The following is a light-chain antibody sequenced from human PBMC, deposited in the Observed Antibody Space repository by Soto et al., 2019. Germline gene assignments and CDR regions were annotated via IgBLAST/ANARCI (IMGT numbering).Light chain of an antibody. J-gene: IGKJ1*01. CDR2: AAS. V-gene: IGKV1-39*02. Sequence: DIQMTQSPSSLSASVEDRVIITCRASQSINNHLNWYQQKPGKAPKLLIFAASSLQSGVPSRFSGSRSGPDFTLTITRLEPEDFAMYYCQRYDSFRTFGQGTKVDIK. CDR3: QRYDSFRT. CDR1: QSINNH.